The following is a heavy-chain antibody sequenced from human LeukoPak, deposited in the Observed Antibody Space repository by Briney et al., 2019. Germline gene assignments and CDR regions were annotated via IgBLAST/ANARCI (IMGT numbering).Heavy chain of an antibody. Sequence: PGGSLRLSCAASGFSFNTYGMHWVRQAPGKGLEWVAAIWYDGSHKDYADSVKGRFTISRDNSKNTLCLQMSSLRVEDTAVYYCARDQRLYCGGDCYPLDHCGQGTLVTVSS. CDR3: ARDQRLYCGGDCYPLDH. CDR2: IWYDGSHK. D-gene: IGHD2-21*02. CDR1: GFSFNTYG. J-gene: IGHJ5*02. V-gene: IGHV3-33*01.